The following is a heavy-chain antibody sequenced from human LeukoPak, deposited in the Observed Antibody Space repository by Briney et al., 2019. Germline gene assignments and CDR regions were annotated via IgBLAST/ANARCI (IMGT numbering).Heavy chain of an antibody. J-gene: IGHJ4*02. CDR3: VKGRWELE. Sequence: GGSLRLSCAASGFTFSGSAMHWVRQASGKGLEWVGRIRSKANSYATAYAASVKGRFTISRDDSKNTAYLQMNSLKTEDTAVYYCVKGRWELEWGQGTLVTVSS. D-gene: IGHD3-10*01. CDR1: GFTFSGSA. CDR2: IRSKANSYAT. V-gene: IGHV3-73*01.